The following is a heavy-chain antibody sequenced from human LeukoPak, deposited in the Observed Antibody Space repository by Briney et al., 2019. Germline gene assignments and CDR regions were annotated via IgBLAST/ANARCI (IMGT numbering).Heavy chain of an antibody. Sequence: GGSLRLSCAASGFTFSSYWMSWVRQARGKGLEWVANIKDDGSEKYYVDSVKGRFTISRDDAKNSLYLQMNSLRAEDTAVYYCARARDSSWDYWGQGTLVTVSS. CDR1: GFTFSSYW. V-gene: IGHV3-7*03. CDR3: ARARDSSWDY. CDR2: IKDDGSEK. D-gene: IGHD6-13*01. J-gene: IGHJ4*02.